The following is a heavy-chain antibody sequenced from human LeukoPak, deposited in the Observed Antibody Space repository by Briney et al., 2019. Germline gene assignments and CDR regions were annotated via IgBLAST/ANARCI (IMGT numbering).Heavy chain of an antibody. CDR1: GFTFSSYA. V-gene: IGHV3-30*04. J-gene: IGHJ4*02. CDR3: VPPGHYYFDY. D-gene: IGHD3-3*02. CDR2: ISYDGSNK. Sequence: GGSLRLSCAASGFTFSSYAMHWVRQAPGQGLEWVAVISYDGSNKYYADSVKGRFTISRDNSKNTLYLQMNSLRAEDTAVYYCVPPGHYYFDYWGQGTLVTVSS.